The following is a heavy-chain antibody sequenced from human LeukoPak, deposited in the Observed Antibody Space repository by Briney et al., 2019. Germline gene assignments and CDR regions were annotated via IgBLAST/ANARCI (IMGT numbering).Heavy chain of an antibody. D-gene: IGHD1-26*01. CDR1: GGSISSGGYY. V-gene: IGHV4-30-2*01. CDR2: IQDGGST. J-gene: IGHJ4*02. Sequence: SETLSLTCTVSGGSISSGGYYWSWIRQPPGKGLEWIGFIQDGGSTSYNPSLKSRVAISVDRSKNQFSLTLSSVTAADTAIYYCARDSPKRYSGSYFDYWGQGTLVTVSS. CDR3: ARDSPKRYSGSYFDY.